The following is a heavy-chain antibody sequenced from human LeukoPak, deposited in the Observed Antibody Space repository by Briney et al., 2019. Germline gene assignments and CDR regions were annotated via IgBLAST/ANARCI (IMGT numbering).Heavy chain of an antibody. J-gene: IGHJ4*02. D-gene: IGHD5-18*01. V-gene: IGHV1-18*01. Sequence: ASVKVSCKASGYTFTNYGINWVRQAPGQGLEWMGWISTYNGDTNYAQIFQGRVTMTTDTSTGTAYMELSSLRTDDTAVYYCARGSSYGFSMGYWGQGTLVTVSS. CDR1: GYTFTNYG. CDR2: ISTYNGDT. CDR3: ARGSSYGFSMGY.